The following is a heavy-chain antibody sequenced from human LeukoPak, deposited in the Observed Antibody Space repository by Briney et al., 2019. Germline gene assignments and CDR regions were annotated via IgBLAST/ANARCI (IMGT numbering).Heavy chain of an antibody. J-gene: IGHJ4*02. CDR2: ISSNGGST. CDR3: ARSFPLEWLLSTLDY. V-gene: IGHV3-64*01. CDR1: GFTFSSYA. Sequence: PGGSLRLSCAASGFTFSSYAMHWVRQAPGKGLEYVSAISSNGGSTYYANSVKGRFTISRDNSKNTLYLQMGSLRAEDMAVYYCARSFPLEWLLSTLDYWGQGTLVTVSS. D-gene: IGHD3-3*01.